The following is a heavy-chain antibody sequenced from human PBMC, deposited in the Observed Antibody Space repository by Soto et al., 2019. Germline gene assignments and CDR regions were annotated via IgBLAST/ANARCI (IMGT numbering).Heavy chain of an antibody. CDR1: GFTSSDHY. J-gene: IGHJ6*02. Sequence: EGELVESGGGLVQAGGSLRVSCGVSGFTSSDHYMDWVRQAPGKGLEWFVRTANKRSRYTTEYDASVKGRFIISRDDAKNAVYLQMNSLKIEDTAVYYCARAGFGHGLDVWGQGTTVTGSS. CDR2: TANKRSRYTT. D-gene: IGHD3-16*01. V-gene: IGHV3-72*01. CDR3: ARAGFGHGLDV.